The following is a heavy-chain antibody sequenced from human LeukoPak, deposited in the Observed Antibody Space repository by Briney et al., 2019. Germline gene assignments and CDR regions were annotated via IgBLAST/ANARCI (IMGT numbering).Heavy chain of an antibody. Sequence: GGSLRLSCAASGFTFSSSWMSWVRQAPGKGLEWVANINEDGSAKYYVDSVKGRFTISRDNSKNTLYLQMNSLRAEDTAVYYCARGKGRDSGAFDIWGQGTMVTVSS. J-gene: IGHJ3*02. CDR2: INEDGSAK. CDR1: GFTFSSSW. V-gene: IGHV3-7*01. CDR3: ARGKGRDSGAFDI. D-gene: IGHD2-15*01.